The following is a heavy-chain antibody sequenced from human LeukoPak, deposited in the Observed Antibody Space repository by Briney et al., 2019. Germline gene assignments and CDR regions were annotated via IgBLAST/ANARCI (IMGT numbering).Heavy chain of an antibody. CDR1: GYTFTGYY. CDR3: AGFLAMYDYGGNYLGDAFDI. D-gene: IGHD4-23*01. V-gene: IGHV1-2*02. Sequence: ASVKVSCKASGYTFTGYYMHWVRQAPGQGLEWMGWINPNSGGTNYAQKFQGRVTMTRDTSISTAYMELSWLRSDDTAVYYCAGFLAMYDYGGNYLGDAFDIWGQGTMVTVSS. CDR2: INPNSGGT. J-gene: IGHJ3*02.